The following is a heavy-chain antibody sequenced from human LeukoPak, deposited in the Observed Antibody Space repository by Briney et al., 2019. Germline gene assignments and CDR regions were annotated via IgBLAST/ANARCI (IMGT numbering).Heavy chain of an antibody. Sequence: PGRSLRLSCAASGFTFSSYAMHWVRQAPGKGLEWVAVISYDGSNKYYADSVKGRFTISRDNSKNTLYLQMNSLRAEDTAVYYCARAVGELRVLSYWGQGTLVTVSS. CDR2: ISYDGSNK. CDR3: ARAVGELRVLSY. D-gene: IGHD3-10*01. CDR1: GFTFSSYA. V-gene: IGHV3-30-3*02. J-gene: IGHJ4*02.